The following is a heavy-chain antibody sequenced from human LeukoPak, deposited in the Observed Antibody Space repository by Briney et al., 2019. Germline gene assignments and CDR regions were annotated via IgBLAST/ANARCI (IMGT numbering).Heavy chain of an antibody. Sequence: GGSLRLSCTASGFTFTSYAMSWVRQAPGKGLEWVSVISGAGGSTNHADSVKGRFTISRDNSKNTLYLQMNSLRAEDTAVYYCAKESGDDSSGYYEVFDYWGQGTLVTVSS. CDR3: AKESGDDSSGYYEVFDY. J-gene: IGHJ4*02. D-gene: IGHD3-22*01. V-gene: IGHV3-23*01. CDR2: ISGAGGST. CDR1: GFTFTSYA.